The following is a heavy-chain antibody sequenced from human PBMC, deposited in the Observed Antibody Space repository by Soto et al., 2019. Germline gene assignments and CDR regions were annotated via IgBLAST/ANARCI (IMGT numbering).Heavy chain of an antibody. V-gene: IGHV3-23*01. CDR3: ANWRKSASEF. J-gene: IGHJ3*01. CDR2: ISGSAGTI. CDR1: GFSFSNYA. Sequence: PVGSLRLSCAASGFSFSNYAMSWVRQAPGKGLEWVSGISGSAGTIYYTDSMRGRFTISRDNSHNTLYLHMNNLRAEDTAIYYCANWRKSASEFWGQGTLVTVSS. D-gene: IGHD3-3*01.